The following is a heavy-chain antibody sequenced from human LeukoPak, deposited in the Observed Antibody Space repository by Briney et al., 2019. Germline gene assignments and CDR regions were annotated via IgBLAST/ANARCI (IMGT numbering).Heavy chain of an antibody. D-gene: IGHD4-17*01. CDR1: GYTFTSYG. Sequence: ASVKVSCKASGYTFTSYGINWVRQAPGQGLEWMGWIGAYNGNTNYAQRLQGRVTMTTDTSTGTAYMELRSLRSDDTAVYYCARDSNLQNTVTTHPLGYWGQGTLVTVSS. V-gene: IGHV1-18*01. J-gene: IGHJ4*02. CDR2: IGAYNGNT. CDR3: ARDSNLQNTVTTHPLGY.